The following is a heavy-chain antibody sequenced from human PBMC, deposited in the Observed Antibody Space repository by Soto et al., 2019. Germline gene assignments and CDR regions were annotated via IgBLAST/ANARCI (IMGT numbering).Heavy chain of an antibody. Sequence: QVQLQESGPGLLKSSQTLSLTCSVSGGPITYGDYYWTWIRQPPGKGLEFIGYVYSTGTTYYDPSFQSRVMMSQDTSKNEFSMTLSSLTAADTAVYYCARATYSDLHYWGQGTLVTVSS. CDR1: GGPITYGDYY. CDR3: ARATYSDLHY. CDR2: VYSTGTT. J-gene: IGHJ4*02. D-gene: IGHD4-17*01. V-gene: IGHV4-30-4*01.